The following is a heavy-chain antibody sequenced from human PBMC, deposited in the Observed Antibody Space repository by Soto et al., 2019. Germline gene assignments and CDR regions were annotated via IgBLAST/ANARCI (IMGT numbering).Heavy chain of an antibody. J-gene: IGHJ4*02. CDR2: IIPIVGTA. V-gene: IGHV1-69*01. CDR3: ARDFKAGAEGGSSSLPARCYFDY. D-gene: IGHD6-6*01. Sequence: QVQLVQSGAEVKKPGSSVKVSCKASGGTFSSYAISWVRQAPGQGLEWMGGIIPIVGTANYAQKIQGRVTNTADEYTSTTSMELSSLRPGDTAVYYWARDFKAGAEGGSSSLPARCYFDYWGQGTLVTVSS. CDR1: GGTFSSYA.